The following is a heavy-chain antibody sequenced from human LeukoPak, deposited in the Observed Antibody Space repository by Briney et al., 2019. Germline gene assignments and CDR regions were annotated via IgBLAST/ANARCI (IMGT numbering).Heavy chain of an antibody. J-gene: IGHJ6*03. V-gene: IGHV4-34*01. CDR3: ARGAADWNNYYYYIDV. CDR2: INHTGTT. D-gene: IGHD1/OR15-1a*01. Sequence: PSETLSLTCAIYGGSFNTYDWNWIRQSPGKGLEWIDEINHTGTTNYNPSLKGRFTISVDTSKNQFSLKLSSVTAADTAVYYCARGAADWNNYYYYIDVWGKGTTVTVSS. CDR1: GGSFNTYD.